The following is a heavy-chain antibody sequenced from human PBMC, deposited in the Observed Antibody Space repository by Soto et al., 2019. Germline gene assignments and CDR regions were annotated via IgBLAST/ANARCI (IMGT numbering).Heavy chain of an antibody. CDR3: AKDIAARPVYYFDY. V-gene: IGHV3-23*01. CDR2: ISGSGGST. J-gene: IGHJ4*02. Sequence: GGSLRLSCAASGFTFSSYAMSWVRQAPGKGLEWVSAISGSGGSTYYADSVKGRFTISRDNSKNTLYLQMNSLRAEETAVYYCAKDIAARPVYYFDYWGQGTLVTVSS. CDR1: GFTFSSYA. D-gene: IGHD6-6*01.